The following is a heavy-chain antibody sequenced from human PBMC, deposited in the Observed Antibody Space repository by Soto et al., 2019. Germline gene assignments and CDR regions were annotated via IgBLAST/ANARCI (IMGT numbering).Heavy chain of an antibody. CDR3: ARDLGRTAGGYYYYYAKDL. V-gene: IGHV3-7*01. CDR1: GFTFGNFW. Sequence: EEQLVESGGGLVQPGGSLRLSCAASGFTFGNFWMNWVRQAPVKGLEWVANIKQDGSEKYYVDSVKGRFTISRDNAKNSLYLQMNSLSAEETAVYYCARDLGRTAGGYYYYYAKDLWGQGTTVTVSS. D-gene: IGHD6-13*01. J-gene: IGHJ6*02. CDR2: IKQDGSEK.